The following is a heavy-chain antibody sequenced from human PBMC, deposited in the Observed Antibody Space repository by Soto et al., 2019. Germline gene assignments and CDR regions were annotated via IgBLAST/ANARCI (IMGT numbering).Heavy chain of an antibody. Sequence: GGSLRLSCAASGFTFSSYAMHWVRQAPGKGLEWVAVISYDGSNKYYADSVKGRFTISRDNSKNTLYLQMNSLRAEDTAVYYCASGAPAARLPDYWGQGTLVTVSS. V-gene: IGHV3-30-3*01. J-gene: IGHJ4*02. CDR2: ISYDGSNK. CDR1: GFTFSSYA. CDR3: ASGAPAARLPDY. D-gene: IGHD6-6*01.